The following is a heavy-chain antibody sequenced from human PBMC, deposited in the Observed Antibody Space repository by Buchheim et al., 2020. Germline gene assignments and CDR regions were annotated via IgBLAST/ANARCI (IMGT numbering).Heavy chain of an antibody. V-gene: IGHV3-11*01. CDR1: GFTFTDYY. D-gene: IGHD3-16*02. J-gene: IGHJ6*02. Sequence: QVQLVESGGGLVKPGGSLRLSCAASGFTFTDYYMSWVRQAPGKGLEWVSYISNSGSIIYYADSVKGRFTMSRDNAKNSLFLQMNSLRVEDTAVYYCARGGFTFGGVIQIYYYYYGMDVWGQGTT. CDR2: ISNSGSII. CDR3: ARGGFTFGGVIQIYYYYYGMDV.